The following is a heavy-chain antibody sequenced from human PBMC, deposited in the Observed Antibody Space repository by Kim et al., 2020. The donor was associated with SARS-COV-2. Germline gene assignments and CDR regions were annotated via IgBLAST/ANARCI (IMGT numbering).Heavy chain of an antibody. Sequence: NPSLKSRVTISVDTSKNQFSLKLSSVTAADTAVYYCARGGGGYDQYYFDYWGQGTLVTVSS. J-gene: IGHJ4*02. D-gene: IGHD5-12*01. V-gene: IGHV4-31*02. CDR3: ARGGGGYDQYYFDY.